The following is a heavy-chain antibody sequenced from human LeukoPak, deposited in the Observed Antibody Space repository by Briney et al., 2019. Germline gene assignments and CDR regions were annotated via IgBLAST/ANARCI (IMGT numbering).Heavy chain of an antibody. CDR2: INHSGST. Sequence: PSETLSLTCTVSGGSISSYYWSWIRQPPGKGLEWIGEINHSGSTNYNPSLKSRVTISVDTSKNQFSLKLSSVTAADTAVYYCAKDFCSSTSCYTYWGEGTLVTVSS. CDR1: GGSISSYY. V-gene: IGHV4-34*01. D-gene: IGHD2-2*02. CDR3: AKDFCSSTSCYTY. J-gene: IGHJ4*02.